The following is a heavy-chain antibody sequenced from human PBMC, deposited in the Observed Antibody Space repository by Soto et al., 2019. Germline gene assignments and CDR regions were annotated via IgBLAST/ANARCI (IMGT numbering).Heavy chain of an antibody. Sequence: AGGSLRLSCEASGFTFSSYGMHWVRQAPGKGLEWVAAISHDGTDRYYANSVKGRFTISRDNSKNTLYLQMNSLRSEDTAIYYCPKGTAVAYQWFDPWGQGTLVTVSS. D-gene: IGHD6-19*01. CDR1: GFTFSSYG. J-gene: IGHJ5*02. V-gene: IGHV3-30*18. CDR2: ISHDGTDR. CDR3: PKGTAVAYQWFDP.